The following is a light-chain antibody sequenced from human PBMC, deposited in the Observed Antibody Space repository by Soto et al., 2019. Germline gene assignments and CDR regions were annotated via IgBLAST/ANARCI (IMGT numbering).Light chain of an antibody. CDR1: SSNIGAGYD. CDR3: QSYDRSLDRV. Sequence: QSVLTQPPSVSGAPGQRVTISCTGSSSNIGAGYDVHWYQQLPGTAPKLLIFVTSNRPSGVPDRFSGSKSGTSASLAITGLQAEDEADYYCQSYDRSLDRVFGGGTKLTVL. V-gene: IGLV1-40*01. J-gene: IGLJ3*02. CDR2: VTS.